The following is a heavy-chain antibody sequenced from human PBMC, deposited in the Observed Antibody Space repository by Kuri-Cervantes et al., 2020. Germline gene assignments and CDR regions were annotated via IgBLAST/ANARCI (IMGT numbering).Heavy chain of an antibody. V-gene: IGHV4-39*01. CDR1: GGSISSSSYY. Sequence: SETLSLTCTVSGGSISSSSYYWGWIRQPPGKGLEWIGSIYYSGSTYYNPSLKSRVTISVDTSKNQFSLKLSSVTAADTAVYYCARQGPEDGVLGTFDYWGQGTVVTVSS. D-gene: IGHD3-3*01. J-gene: IGHJ4*02. CDR3: ARQGPEDGVLGTFDY. CDR2: IYYSGST.